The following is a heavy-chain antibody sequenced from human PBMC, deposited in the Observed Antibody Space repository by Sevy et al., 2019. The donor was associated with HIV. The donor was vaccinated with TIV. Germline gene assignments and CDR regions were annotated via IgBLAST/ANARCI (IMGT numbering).Heavy chain of an antibody. CDR1: GFSFSTYT. D-gene: IGHD2-15*01. CDR2: ISSSSSYI. Sequence: GGSLRLSCAASGFSFSTYTMNWVRQAPGKGLEWVSSISSSSSYIHYTDSVKGRFTISRDNAKNSLYLQMNSLRAEDTAVYYCARDQDSKYLDYWGQGTLVTVSS. V-gene: IGHV3-21*01. CDR3: ARDQDSKYLDY. J-gene: IGHJ4*02.